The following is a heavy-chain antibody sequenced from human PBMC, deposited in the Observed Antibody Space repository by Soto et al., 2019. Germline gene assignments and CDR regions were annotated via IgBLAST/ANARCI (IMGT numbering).Heavy chain of an antibody. CDR3: TLDRATTYYGMDV. CDR2: IRSKANSYAT. D-gene: IGHD5-18*01. CDR1: GFTFSGSA. J-gene: IGHJ6*02. Sequence: EVQLVESGGGLVQPGGSLTLSCAASGFTFSGSAMHWVRQASGKGLEWVGRIRSKANSYATAYAASVKGSVTISRDDSKNTAYLQMNSLKTEDTDVYYCTLDRATTYYGMDVWGQGTTVTVSS. V-gene: IGHV3-73*01.